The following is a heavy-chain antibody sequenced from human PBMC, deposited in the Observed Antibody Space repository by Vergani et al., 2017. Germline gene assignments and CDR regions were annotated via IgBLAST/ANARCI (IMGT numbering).Heavy chain of an antibody. D-gene: IGHD3-10*01. CDR1: GYTFTGYY. Sequence: QVQLVQSGAEVKKPGASVKVSCKASGYTFTGYYMHWVRQAPGQGLEWMGWSNPNSGGTNYAQKFQGRVTMTRDRSISTAYMELSRLRSDDTAVYYCARANYYGSGSYSHYYGMDVWGQGTTVTVSS. V-gene: IGHV1-2*02. CDR3: ARANYYGSGSYSHYYGMDV. J-gene: IGHJ6*02. CDR2: SNPNSGGT.